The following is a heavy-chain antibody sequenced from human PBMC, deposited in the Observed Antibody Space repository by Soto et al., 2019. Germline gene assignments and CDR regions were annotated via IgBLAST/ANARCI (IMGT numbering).Heavy chain of an antibody. V-gene: IGHV1-69*13. CDR2: IIPIFGTA. J-gene: IGHJ2*01. CDR1: GGTFSSYA. CDR3: ARVSTVVTGWYFDL. D-gene: IGHD4-17*01. Sequence: AASVKVSCKASGGTFSSYAISWVRQAPGQGLEWMGGIIPIFGTANYAQKFQGRVTITADESTSTAYMELSSLRSEDTAVYYCARVSTVVTGWYFDLWGRGTLVTVSS.